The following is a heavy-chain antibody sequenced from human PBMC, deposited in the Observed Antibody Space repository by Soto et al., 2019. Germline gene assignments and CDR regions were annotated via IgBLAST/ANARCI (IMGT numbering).Heavy chain of an antibody. Sequence: PSETLSLTCTVSGGSISSGGYYWSWIRQHPGKGLEWIGYIYYSGSTYYNPSLKSRVTISVDTSKNQFSLKLSSVTAADTAVYYCARSIVVVPAAMRCWFDPWSQGTLVTVSS. V-gene: IGHV4-31*03. J-gene: IGHJ5*02. CDR1: GGSISSGGYY. D-gene: IGHD2-2*01. CDR3: ARSIVVVPAAMRCWFDP. CDR2: IYYSGST.